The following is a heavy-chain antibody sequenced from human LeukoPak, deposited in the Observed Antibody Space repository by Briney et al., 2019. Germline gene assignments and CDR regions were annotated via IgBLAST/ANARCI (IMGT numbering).Heavy chain of an antibody. CDR3: AIDIDSSGYYPAEY. D-gene: IGHD3-22*01. CDR1: AFTLDDYG. J-gene: IGHJ4*02. V-gene: IGHV3-9*01. Sequence: GGSLRLSCAASAFTLDDYGMSWVRQAPGKGLEWVSGISWNSGSIGYADSVKGRFTISRDNVKNSLYLQMNSLRAEDTAFYYCAIDIDSSGYYPAEYWGQGTLVTVSS. CDR2: ISWNSGSI.